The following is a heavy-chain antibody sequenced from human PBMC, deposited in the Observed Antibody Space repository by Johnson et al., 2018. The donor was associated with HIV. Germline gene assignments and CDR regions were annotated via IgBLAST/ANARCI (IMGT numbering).Heavy chain of an antibody. D-gene: IGHD2-21*02. CDR1: GFTFSSYG. Sequence: VQLVESGGGVVQPGGSLRLSCAASGFTFSSYGMHWVRQAPGKGLEWVSAISGSGGSTYYADSVKGRFTISRDNSKNPLYLQMNSLRAEDTAVYYCARGGSAARGNWNCGGDCSTFLLLDAFDIWGQGTMVTVSS. J-gene: IGHJ3*02. CDR2: ISGSGGST. CDR3: ARGGSAARGNWNCGGDCSTFLLLDAFDI. V-gene: IGHV3-23*04.